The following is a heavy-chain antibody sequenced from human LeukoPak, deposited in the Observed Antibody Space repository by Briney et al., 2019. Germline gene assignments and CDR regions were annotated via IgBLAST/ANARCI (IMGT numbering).Heavy chain of an antibody. CDR1: GGSISSYY. Sequence: SETLSLTCTVSGGSISSYYWSWIRQPPGKGLEWIGYIYTSGSTNYNPSLKSRVTISVDTSKNQFSLKLSSVTAADTAVYYCARSDYDLWSGYIWFDPWGQGTLVTVSS. V-gene: IGHV4-4*09. D-gene: IGHD3-3*01. CDR3: ARSDYDLWSGYIWFDP. CDR2: IYTSGST. J-gene: IGHJ5*02.